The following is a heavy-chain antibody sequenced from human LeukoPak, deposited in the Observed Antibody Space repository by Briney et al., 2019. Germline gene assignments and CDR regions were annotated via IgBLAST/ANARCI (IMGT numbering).Heavy chain of an antibody. CDR2: IHYSGST. D-gene: IGHD2-15*01. Sequence: SPTLSLTQTLCSRSMVLLYCRWVRQPPGKGLEWIGYIHYSGSTNYHPSLKSRVTIAVDTSKSRFSLDLSSITAADTAVYYCASLRQSATCLGCHYDIDRVNSWGQGNLVTVSS. V-gene: IGHV4-59*08. J-gene: IGHJ4*02. CDR3: ASLRQSATCLGCHYDIDRVNS. CDR1: SRSMVLLY.